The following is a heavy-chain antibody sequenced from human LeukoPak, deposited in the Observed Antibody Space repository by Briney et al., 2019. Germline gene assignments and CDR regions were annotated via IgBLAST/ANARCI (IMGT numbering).Heavy chain of an antibody. D-gene: IGHD3-3*01. J-gene: IGHJ5*02. CDR3: ASQIYSTFGMVILPYHPFDP. CDR1: GGSISSSSYY. V-gene: IGHV4-39*01. CDR2: IYYSGST. Sequence: SETLSLTCTVSGGSISSSSYYWGWIRQPPGKGLEWIGSIYYSGSTYYNPSLKSRVTISVDTSKNQFSLKLSSVTAADTAVYYCASQIYSTFGMVILPYHPFDPWGQGTLVTVSS.